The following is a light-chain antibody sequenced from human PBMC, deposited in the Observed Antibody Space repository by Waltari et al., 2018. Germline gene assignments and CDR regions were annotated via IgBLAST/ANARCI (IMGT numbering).Light chain of an antibody. CDR3: QVWDSGSDSYV. CDR1: HIGSKS. CDR2: DDS. V-gene: IGLV3-21*03. J-gene: IGLJ1*01. Sequence: SYVLTQPLSVSVAPGKTARITCGGNHIGSKSVHWYQQKPGQAPVLVVYDDSDRPSGIPERVSGSNSGNTATLTISRVEAGDEADYFCQVWDSGSDSYVFGTGTKVTVL.